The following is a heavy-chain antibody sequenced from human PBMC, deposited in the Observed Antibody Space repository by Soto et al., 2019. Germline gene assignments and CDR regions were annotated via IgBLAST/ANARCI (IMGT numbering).Heavy chain of an antibody. Sequence: QVQLVESGGGVVQPGRSLRLSCAASGFTFSNYGMHWVRQAPGKGLEWVAFISDDGSNKYYADSMKGRFTMSRDNSKSTLYLKMNSLRVEDTAVYYCTKRRNVLRFLEWSSGMEVWGQGTTVTVSS. V-gene: IGHV3-30*18. CDR2: ISDDGSNK. J-gene: IGHJ6*02. CDR3: TKRRNVLRFLEWSSGMEV. D-gene: IGHD3-3*01. CDR1: GFTFSNYG.